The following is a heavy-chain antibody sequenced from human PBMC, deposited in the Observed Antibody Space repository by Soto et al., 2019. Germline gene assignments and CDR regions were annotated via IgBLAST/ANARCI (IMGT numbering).Heavy chain of an antibody. CDR1: GYTFSSYS. Sequence: ASVKVSCKTSGYTFSSYSMQWVRHAPGQRLEWMGWINAGDGNTVYSQKFQGRITISRDTSASTAYMELSSLRSEDTAVYFCARRDGIAVAGILDYWGQGTPVTSPQ. J-gene: IGHJ4*02. V-gene: IGHV1-3*01. CDR3: ARRDGIAVAGILDY. CDR2: INAGDGNT. D-gene: IGHD6-19*01.